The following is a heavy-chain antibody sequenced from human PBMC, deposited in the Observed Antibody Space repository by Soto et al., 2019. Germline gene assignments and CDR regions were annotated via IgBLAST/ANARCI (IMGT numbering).Heavy chain of an antibody. CDR2: IYYSGST. V-gene: IGHV4-59*01. D-gene: IGHD3-22*01. CDR3: ARVDYDSSGYTLFDY. CDR1: GGSISSYY. J-gene: IGHJ4*02. Sequence: PSETLSLTCTVSGGSISSYYWSWIRQPPGKGLEWIGYIYYSGSTNYNPSLKSRVTISVDTSKNQFSLKLSSVTAADTAVYYCARVDYDSSGYTLFDYWGQGTLVTVSS.